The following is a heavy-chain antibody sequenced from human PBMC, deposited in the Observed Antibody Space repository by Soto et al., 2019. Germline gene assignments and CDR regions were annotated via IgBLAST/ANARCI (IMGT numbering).Heavy chain of an antibody. V-gene: IGHV3-23*01. J-gene: IGHJ2*01. D-gene: IGHD2-21*01. CDR1: GFIFNNYA. CDR3: VRRAGGAVVWYYDL. Sequence: EVQLLESGGGLVQRGGSLRLSCAASGFIFNNYAMTWVRQAPGKGLEWVARVSGRGGSAYYADSVKGRLTISRVNSNNTLYLQMTNVRGEDTAVYYCVRRAGGAVVWYYDLWGRGTLVSVFS. CDR2: VSGRGGSA.